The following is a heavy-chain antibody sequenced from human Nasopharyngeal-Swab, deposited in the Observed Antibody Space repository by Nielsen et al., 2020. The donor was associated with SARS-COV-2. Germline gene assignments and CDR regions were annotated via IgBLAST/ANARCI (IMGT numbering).Heavy chain of an antibody. CDR1: GFIFSNYA. CDR2: LRYDESNK. V-gene: IGHV3-30*02. CDR3: AKEECTGISCIRGFDY. D-gene: IGHD2-2*01. J-gene: IGHJ4*02. Sequence: GESLKISCAASGFIFSNYAMQWVRQAPGKGLEWVAFLRYDESNKRYADSVKGRFTISMDNSKNALYLEMNSLRAEDTAVYYCAKEECTGISCIRGFDYWVQGTLVTVSS.